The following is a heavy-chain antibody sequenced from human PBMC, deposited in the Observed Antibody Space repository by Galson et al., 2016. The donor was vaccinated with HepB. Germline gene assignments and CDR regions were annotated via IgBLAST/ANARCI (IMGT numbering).Heavy chain of an antibody. CDR1: GGSFSGHY. D-gene: IGHD1-7*01. CDR2: VYRGRA. CDR3: ARAGLGTKASFDY. V-gene: IGHV4-34*01. J-gene: IGHJ4*02. Sequence: SETLSLTCGVYGGSFSGHYWAWIRQPPGKGLECIGTVYRGRAHYNPSLEGRVTISVGMSTDLFSLKLTSLTAADTAVYYCARAGLGTKASFDYWGQGTLVAVSS.